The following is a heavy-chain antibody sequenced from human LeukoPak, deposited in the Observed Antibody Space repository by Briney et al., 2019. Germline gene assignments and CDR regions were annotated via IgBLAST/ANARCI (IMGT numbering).Heavy chain of an antibody. Sequence: PAGSLRLSCAASGFTFSDFYMSWIRQAPGKGLEWVSYISSSGYTIYYADSVKGRFTVSRDNAKNSLYLQMNSLRAEDTAAYYCAREIRGATPYYFDYWGQGTLVTVSS. D-gene: IGHD1-26*01. V-gene: IGHV3-11*04. CDR1: GFTFSDFY. J-gene: IGHJ4*02. CDR3: AREIRGATPYYFDY. CDR2: ISSSGYTI.